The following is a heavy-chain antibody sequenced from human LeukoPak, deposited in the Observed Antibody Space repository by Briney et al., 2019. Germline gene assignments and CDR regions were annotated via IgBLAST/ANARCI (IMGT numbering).Heavy chain of an antibody. D-gene: IGHD2-8*02. CDR2: IYYSRST. CDR3: ARAVAYGIDTGYFDY. J-gene: IGHJ4*02. CDR1: GGSISSSSYY. Sequence: PSETLSLTCTVSGGSISSSSYYWGWIRQPPGKGLEWIGSIYYSRSTYYNPSLKSRVTISVDTSKNQFSLKLSSVTAADMAVYYCARAVAYGIDTGYFDYWGQGTLVTVSS. V-gene: IGHV4-39*01.